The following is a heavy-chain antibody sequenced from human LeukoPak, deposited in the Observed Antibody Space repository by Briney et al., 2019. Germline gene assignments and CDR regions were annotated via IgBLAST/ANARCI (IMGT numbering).Heavy chain of an antibody. J-gene: IGHJ5*02. V-gene: IGHV4-34*01. CDR1: GGSFSGYF. CDR2: INHSGST. Sequence: SETLSLTCAVNGGSFSGYFWTWIRQPPGKGLEWIGEINHSGSTNYNPSLKSRVTISVDTSKNQFSLKLSSVTAADTAVYYCARGRGRSGWYGFDPWGRGTLVTVSS. D-gene: IGHD6-19*01. CDR3: ARGRGRSGWYGFDP.